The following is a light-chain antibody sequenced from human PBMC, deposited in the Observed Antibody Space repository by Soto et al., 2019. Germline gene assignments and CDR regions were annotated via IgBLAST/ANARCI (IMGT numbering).Light chain of an antibody. CDR3: QVWDLNTAVV. Sequence: SYELTQSLSVSVALGKTARITCGGNNIGRKSVHWYQQRPGQAPVVVIYRDYHRPSGTPERFSGSNSGNTATLTIIRAQAGDEGDYYCQVWDLNTAVVFGGGTKLTVL. CDR2: RDY. V-gene: IGLV3-9*01. J-gene: IGLJ2*01. CDR1: NIGRKS.